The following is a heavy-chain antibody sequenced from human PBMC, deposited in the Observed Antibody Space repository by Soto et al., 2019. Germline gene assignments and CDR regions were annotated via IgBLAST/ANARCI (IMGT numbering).Heavy chain of an antibody. Sequence: LSLTCPVSGDSISSTYWSWVRQPAGRGLEWIGRIYSSGSNNYNPSLESRVTMSVDTSKNQFSLTLRSVTAADTAVYFCARGYESGYTFGHDLWGQGTLVTVSS. CDR3: ARGYESGYTFGHDL. CDR1: GDSISSTY. D-gene: IGHD3-3*01. V-gene: IGHV4-4*07. J-gene: IGHJ5*02. CDR2: IYSSGSN.